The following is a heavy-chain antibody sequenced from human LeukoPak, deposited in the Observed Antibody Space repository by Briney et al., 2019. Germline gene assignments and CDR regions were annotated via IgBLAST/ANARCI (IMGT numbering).Heavy chain of an antibody. V-gene: IGHV3-23*01. D-gene: IGHD2-2*01. CDR1: GFTFSSYA. CDR3: AKDQRVPAALPQIFYGMDV. CDR2: ISGSGGST. J-gene: IGHJ6*02. Sequence: GGSLRLSCAASGFTFSSYAMSWVRQAPGKGLEWVSAISGSGGSTYYADSVKGRFTISRDNSKNTLYLQMNSLRAEDTAVYYCAKDQRVPAALPQIFYGMDVWGQGTTVTVSS.